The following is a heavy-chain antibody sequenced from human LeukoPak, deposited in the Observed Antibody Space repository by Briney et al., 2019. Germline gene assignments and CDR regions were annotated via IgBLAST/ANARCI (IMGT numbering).Heavy chain of an antibody. CDR3: ARELAAAGTPDTPTDAFDI. V-gene: IGHV4-31*03. Sequence: SQTLSLTCTVSGGSISSGGYYWSWIRQHPGKGLEWIGYIYYSGSTYYNPSLKSRVTISVDTSKHQFSLKLSSVTAADTAVYYCARELAAAGTPDTPTDAFDIWGQGTMVTVSS. J-gene: IGHJ3*02. D-gene: IGHD6-13*01. CDR1: GGSISSGGYY. CDR2: IYYSGST.